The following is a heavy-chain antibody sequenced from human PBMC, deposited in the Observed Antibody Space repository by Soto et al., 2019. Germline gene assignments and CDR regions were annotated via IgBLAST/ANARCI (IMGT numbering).Heavy chain of an antibody. J-gene: IGHJ4*02. Sequence: QVQLVQSGAEVKKPGASVRLSCKASGYTFTGYYVHWVRQAPGQGLEWMGIINCNSGGTNYAQKFQGRVTMTRDTSTNTVYMDLSSLGSEDTAVYYCVREFSGGYFDYWGQGTLVTVSS. V-gene: IGHV1-46*01. CDR1: GYTFTGYY. CDR2: INCNSGGT. D-gene: IGHD3-10*01. CDR3: VREFSGGYFDY.